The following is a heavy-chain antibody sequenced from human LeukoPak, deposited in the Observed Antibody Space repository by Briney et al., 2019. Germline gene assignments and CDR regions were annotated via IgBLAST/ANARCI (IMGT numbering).Heavy chain of an antibody. CDR3: TRAPDCTNGVCYRGTRAYYFDY. CDR2: IRSKAYGGTT. J-gene: IGHJ4*02. V-gene: IGHV3-49*03. Sequence: GGSLRLACAASGFTFRDYTMNWFRHAPGKGLEWVGFIRSKAYGGTTEYAASVKGRFTISRDDSKSIAYLQMNSLKTEDTAVYYCTRAPDCTNGVCYRGTRAYYFDYWGQGTLVTVSS. CDR1: GFTFRDYT. D-gene: IGHD2-8*01.